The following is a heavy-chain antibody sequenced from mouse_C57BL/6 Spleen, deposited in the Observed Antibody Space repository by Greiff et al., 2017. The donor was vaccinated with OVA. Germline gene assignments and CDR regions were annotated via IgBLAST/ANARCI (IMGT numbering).Heavy chain of an antibody. CDR3: AILTGTGGY. J-gene: IGHJ2*01. Sequence: VKLMESGPGLVAPSQCLYITCTVSGFSLTSYAISWVRQPPGKGLEWLGVIWTGGGTNYNSALKSRLSISKDNSKSQVFLKMNSLQTDDTARYYWAILTGTGGYWGQGTTLTVSS. CDR2: IWTGGGT. D-gene: IGHD4-1*01. CDR1: GFSLTSYA. V-gene: IGHV2-9-1*01.